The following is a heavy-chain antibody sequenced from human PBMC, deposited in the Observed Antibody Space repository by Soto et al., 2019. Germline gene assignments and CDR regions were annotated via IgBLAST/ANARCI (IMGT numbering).Heavy chain of an antibody. J-gene: IGHJ5*02. CDR2: ISGSGGST. D-gene: IGHD3-3*01. Sequence: GGSLRLSCAASGFTFSSYAMSWVRQAPGKGLEWVSAISGSGGSTYYADSVKGRFTISRDNSKNTLYLQMNSLRAEDTAVYYCAKGGNKSGYGLLPIVPETNWFDPWGQGTLVTVSS. CDR1: GFTFSSYA. V-gene: IGHV3-23*01. CDR3: AKGGNKSGYGLLPIVPETNWFDP.